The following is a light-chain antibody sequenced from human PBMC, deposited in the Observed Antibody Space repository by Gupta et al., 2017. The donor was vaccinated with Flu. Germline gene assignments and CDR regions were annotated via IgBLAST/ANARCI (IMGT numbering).Light chain of an antibody. CDR1: QSVNGR. J-gene: IGKJ1*01. Sequence: PSTLSASVGDRVTVTCRASQSVNGRLAWYQHKPGTAPKLLIYKASSVQSGVPSRFSGSGSGTDFTLTIDNLQPDDYAIYYCQQYDVVPYVFGPGTRVDIK. V-gene: IGKV1-5*03. CDR2: KAS. CDR3: QQYDVVPYV.